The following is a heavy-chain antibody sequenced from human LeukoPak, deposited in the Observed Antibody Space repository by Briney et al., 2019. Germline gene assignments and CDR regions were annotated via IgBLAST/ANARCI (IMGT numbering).Heavy chain of an antibody. CDR1: GGSISSGDYD. V-gene: IGHV4-30-4*01. CDR3: ARYYDRWDAFDI. Sequence: KTSETLSLTCTVSGGSISSGDYDWSWIRQPPGKGLEWIGYIYYSGSTYYNPYLKSRVTISVDTSKNQFSLKLSSVTAADTAVYYCARYYDRWDAFDIWGQGTMVTVSS. J-gene: IGHJ3*02. CDR2: IYYSGST. D-gene: IGHD3-22*01.